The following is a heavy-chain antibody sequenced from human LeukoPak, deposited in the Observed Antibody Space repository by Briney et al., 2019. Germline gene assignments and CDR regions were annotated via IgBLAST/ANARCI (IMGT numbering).Heavy chain of an antibody. D-gene: IGHD6-19*01. CDR3: ARDQNSSGWYWLDYYYGMDV. V-gene: IGHV3-33*01. J-gene: IGHJ6*02. CDR2: IWYDGSNK. Sequence: GRSLRLSCAASGFTFSSYGMHWVRQAPGKGLEWVAVIWYDGSNKYYADSVKGRFTISRDNSKNTLYLQMNSLRAEDTAVYYCARDQNSSGWYWLDYYYGMDVWGQGTTVTVSS. CDR1: GFTFSSYG.